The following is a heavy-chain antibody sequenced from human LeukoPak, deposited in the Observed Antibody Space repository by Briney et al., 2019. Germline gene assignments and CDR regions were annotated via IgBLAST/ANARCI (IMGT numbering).Heavy chain of an antibody. V-gene: IGHV1-18*01. J-gene: IGHJ4*02. D-gene: IGHD3-22*01. CDR1: GYTFTSYG. CDR2: ISAYNGNT. CDR3: ASLYYCDSSGYPYYFDY. Sequence: ASVKVSCKASGYTFTSYGISWVRQAPGQGLERMGWISAYNGNTNYAQKLQGRVTMTTDTSTSTAYMELRSLRSDDTAVYYCASLYYCDSSGYPYYFDYWGQGTLVTVSS.